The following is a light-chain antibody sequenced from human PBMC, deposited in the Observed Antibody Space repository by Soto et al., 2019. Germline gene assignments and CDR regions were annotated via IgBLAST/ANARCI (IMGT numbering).Light chain of an antibody. V-gene: IGLV1-44*01. CDR3: AAWDDSLNGWV. J-gene: IGLJ3*02. CDR1: RSNIGSNA. Sequence: QSVLTQPPSASGTPGQRVTISCSGSRSNIGSNAVNWYQQLPGTAPKLLIYHNDQRPSGVPDRFSGSKSGTSASLAISGLQSEDETGYYCAAWDDSLNGWVFGGGTQLTVL. CDR2: HND.